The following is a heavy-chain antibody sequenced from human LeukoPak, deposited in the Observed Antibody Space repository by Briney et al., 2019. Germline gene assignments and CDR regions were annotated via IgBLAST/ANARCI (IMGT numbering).Heavy chain of an antibody. CDR3: AQDLEWSPLYGMDV. J-gene: IGHJ6*02. Sequence: PGGSLRLPCAASGFTFSSYAMHWVRQAPGKGLEWVAVISYDGSNKYYADSVKGRFTISRDNSKNTLYLQMNSLRAEDTAVYYCAQDLEWSPLYGMDVRGQGTTVTVSS. CDR2: ISYDGSNK. V-gene: IGHV3-30-3*01. D-gene: IGHD3-3*01. CDR1: GFTFSSYA.